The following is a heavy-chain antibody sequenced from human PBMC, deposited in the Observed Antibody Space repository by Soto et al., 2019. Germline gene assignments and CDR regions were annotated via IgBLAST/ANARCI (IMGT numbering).Heavy chain of an antibody. CDR1: GGTFSSYA. V-gene: IGHV1-69*12. CDR2: IIPIFGTA. J-gene: IGHJ5*02. D-gene: IGHD2-15*01. Sequence: QVQLVQSGAEVKKPGSSVKVSCKASGGTFSSYAISWVRQAPGQGLEWMGGIIPIFGTANYAQKFQGRVTITADESTSXAYRELSSLRSEDTAVYYCARYIVVVVAATGWFDPWGQGTLVTVSS. CDR3: ARYIVVVVAATGWFDP.